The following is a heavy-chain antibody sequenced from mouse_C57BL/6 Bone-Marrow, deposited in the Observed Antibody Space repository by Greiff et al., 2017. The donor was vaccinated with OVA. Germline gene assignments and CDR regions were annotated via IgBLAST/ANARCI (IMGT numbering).Heavy chain of an antibody. D-gene: IGHD2-3*01. J-gene: IGHJ2*01. CDR2: ISSGSSTI. Sequence: EVKLVESGGGLVKPGGSLKLSCAASGFTFSDYGMHWVRQSPEKGLEWVAYISSGSSTIYYADTVKGRFTISRDTAKNTLFLQRTSLRSEDTAMYYCARDDPSFDYWGQGTTLTVSS. CDR1: GFTFSDYG. V-gene: IGHV5-17*01. CDR3: ARDDPSFDY.